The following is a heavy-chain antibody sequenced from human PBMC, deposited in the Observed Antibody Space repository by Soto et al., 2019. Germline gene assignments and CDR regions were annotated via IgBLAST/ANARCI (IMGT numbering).Heavy chain of an antibody. CDR2: ISYNGSNK. D-gene: IGHD6-25*01. CDR3: VKAAENFFFFYFMDV. V-gene: IGHV3-30-3*01. Sequence: PGGSLRLSCAASGFTFSSYAMHWVRQAPGKGLEWVSVISYNGSNKYYADSVKGRFTISRDNSKNTLYLQMNSLKAEDTAVYYCVKAAENFFFFYFMDVWGKGTTVTVSS. CDR1: GFTFSSYA. J-gene: IGHJ6*03.